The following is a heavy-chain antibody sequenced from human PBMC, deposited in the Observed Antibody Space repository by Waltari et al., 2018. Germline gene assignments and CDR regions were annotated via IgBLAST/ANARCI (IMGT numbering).Heavy chain of an antibody. D-gene: IGHD1-26*01. J-gene: IGHJ3*02. CDR3: ARGNSGSYSAFDI. Sequence: QVQLVQSGAEVKKPGSSVKVSCKASAGTFSSYAITLVRQAPGKGLEWMGGIIPIFGTANYAQEFQGRVTITADESTSTAYMELSSLRSEDTAVYYCARGNSGSYSAFDIWGQGTMVTVSS. CDR1: AGTFSSYA. CDR2: IIPIFGTA. V-gene: IGHV1-69*13.